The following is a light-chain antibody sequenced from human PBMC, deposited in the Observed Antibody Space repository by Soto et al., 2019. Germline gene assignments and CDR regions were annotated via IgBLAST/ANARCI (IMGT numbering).Light chain of an antibody. CDR3: QLYGISPH. J-gene: IGKJ5*01. CDR2: ASS. CDR1: QSSGSNF. Sequence: DIVLTQSPGTLSFSPGERSTRSCKTSQSSGSNFLAWYQHKPGRAPRLLIYASSNRATGIPDRFSGSASGTEFTLTINRLEPEDFAVYYCQLYGISPHFGQGTRLEIK. V-gene: IGKV3-20*01.